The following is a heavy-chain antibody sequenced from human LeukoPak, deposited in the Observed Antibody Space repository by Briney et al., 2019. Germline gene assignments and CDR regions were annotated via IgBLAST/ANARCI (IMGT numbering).Heavy chain of an antibody. CDR1: GFTFSSYA. D-gene: IGHD3-9*01. CDR3: AKDLSYYDIFGTYFDY. J-gene: IGHJ4*02. V-gene: IGHV3-23*01. CDR2: ISGSGGST. Sequence: GGSLRLSCAASGFTFSSYAMSWVRQAPGKGLEWVAAISGSGGSTYYADSVKGRFPISRDNSKNTLYLQMNSLRAQDTAIYYCAKDLSYYDIFGTYFDYWGQGPLVTVPS.